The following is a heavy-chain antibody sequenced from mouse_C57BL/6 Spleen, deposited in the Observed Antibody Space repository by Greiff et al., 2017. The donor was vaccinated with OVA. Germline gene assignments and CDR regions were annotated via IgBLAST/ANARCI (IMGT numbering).Heavy chain of an antibody. CDR1: GFTFSDYG. D-gene: IGHD2-4*01. CDR2: ISSGSSTI. V-gene: IGHV5-17*01. Sequence: VQLKESGGGLVKPGGSLKLSCAASGFTFSDYGMHWVRQAPEKGLEWVAYISSGSSTIYYADTVKGRFTISRDNAKNTLFLQMTSLRSEDTAMYYCARGDYDLFAYWGQGTLVTVSA. CDR3: ARGDYDLFAY. J-gene: IGHJ3*01.